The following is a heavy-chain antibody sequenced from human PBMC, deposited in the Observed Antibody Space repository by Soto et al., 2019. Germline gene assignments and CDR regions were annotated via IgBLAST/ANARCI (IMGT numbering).Heavy chain of an antibody. J-gene: IGHJ5*02. CDR3: ARQFWGGYYGWFDP. CDR1: GFTFSSYA. D-gene: IGHD3-3*01. Sequence: GGSLRLPCAASGFTFSSYAMSWVRQAPGKGLEWVSAISGSGGSTYYADSVKGRVTISRDNSKNTLYLQMNSLRAEDTAVYYCARQFWGGYYGWFDPWGQGTLVTVSS. CDR2: ISGSGGST. V-gene: IGHV3-23*01.